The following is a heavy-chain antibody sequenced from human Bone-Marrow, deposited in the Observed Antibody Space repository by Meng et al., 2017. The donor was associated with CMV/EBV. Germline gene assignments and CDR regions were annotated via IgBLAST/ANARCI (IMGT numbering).Heavy chain of an antibody. CDR3: ARANCSSTSCYSSYYYYGMDV. V-gene: IGHV4-59*01. J-gene: IGHJ6*02. D-gene: IGHD2-2*01. CDR2: IYYSGST. Sequence: SETLSLTCTVSGGPISSYYWSWIRQPPGKGLEWIGYIYYSGSTNYNPSLKSRVTISVDTSKNQFSLKLSSVTAADTAVYYCARANCSSTSCYSSYYYYGMDVWGQGTTVAASS. CDR1: GGPISSYY.